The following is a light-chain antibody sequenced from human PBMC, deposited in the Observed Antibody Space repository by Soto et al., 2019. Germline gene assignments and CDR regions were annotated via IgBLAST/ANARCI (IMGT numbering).Light chain of an antibody. CDR3: QQYAEGTPIT. V-gene: IGKV3-20*01. Sequence: EILLTHSPGILSVSPGEREALSCRASQNVNNRLAWYQQKAGQAPRLVISGASSRATGIPDRFSGSGSGTDFTLTIRRLESDDFALYYCQQYAEGTPITFGQGTRLELK. J-gene: IGKJ5*01. CDR1: QNVNNR. CDR2: GAS.